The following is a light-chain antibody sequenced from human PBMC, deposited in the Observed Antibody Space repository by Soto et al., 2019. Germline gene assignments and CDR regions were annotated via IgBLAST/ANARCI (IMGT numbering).Light chain of an antibody. CDR3: QQYGSSPALT. Sequence: EIVLTQSPGTLSLSPGERATLSCRASQSVSSSFLAWYQQKPGQAPRLLIYGASSRATGIPDRFSGSGSGTDFTLTISRLELDDFAVYYCQQYGSSPALTFGGGTKVEIK. J-gene: IGKJ4*01. V-gene: IGKV3-20*01. CDR2: GAS. CDR1: QSVSSSF.